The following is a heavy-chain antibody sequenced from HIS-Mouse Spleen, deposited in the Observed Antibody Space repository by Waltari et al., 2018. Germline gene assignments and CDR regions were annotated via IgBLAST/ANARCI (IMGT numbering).Heavy chain of an antibody. J-gene: IGHJ2*01. CDR3: AREIPYSSSWYDWYFDL. CDR1: GGSISSSSYY. D-gene: IGHD6-13*01. Sequence: QLQLQESGPGLVKPSETLSLTCTVSGGSISSSSYYWGWIRQPPGKGLEWPGSIYYSGSTNYNPALKSRVTISGDTSKNQLSLKLSSVTAADTAVYYCAREIPYSSSWYDWYFDLWGRGTLVTVSS. CDR2: IYYSGST. V-gene: IGHV4-39*07.